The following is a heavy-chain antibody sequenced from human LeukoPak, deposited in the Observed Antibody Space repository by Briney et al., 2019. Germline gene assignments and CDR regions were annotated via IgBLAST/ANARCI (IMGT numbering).Heavy chain of an antibody. V-gene: IGHV4-39*07. CDR2: IYTSGST. CDR3: ARTSVSGIDY. D-gene: IGHD1-14*01. CDR1: GGSISSSSYY. Sequence: SETLSLTCTVSGGSISSSSYYWGWIRQPPGKGLEWIGRIYTSGSTDYNPSLKSRVTISVDTSKNQFSLKLSSVTAADTAVYYCARTSVSGIDYWGQGTLVTVSS. J-gene: IGHJ4*02.